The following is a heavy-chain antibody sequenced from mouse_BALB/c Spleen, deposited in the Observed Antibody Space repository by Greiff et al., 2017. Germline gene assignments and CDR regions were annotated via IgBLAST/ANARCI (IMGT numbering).Heavy chain of an antibody. V-gene: IGHV2-9-2*01. CDR2: IWTGGGT. CDR3: VRPIYYGYDVPYFDV. J-gene: IGHJ1*01. D-gene: IGHD2-2*01. CDR1: GFSLTSYD. Sequence: QVQLQQSGPGLVAPSQSLSITCTVSGFSLTSYDISWIRQPPGKGLEWLGVIWTGGGTNYNSAFMSRLSISKDNSKSQVFLKMNSLQTDDTAIYYCVRPIYYGYDVPYFDVWGAGTTVTVSS.